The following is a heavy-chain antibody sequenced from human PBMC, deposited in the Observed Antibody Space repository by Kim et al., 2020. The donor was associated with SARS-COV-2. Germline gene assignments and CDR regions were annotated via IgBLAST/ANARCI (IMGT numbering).Heavy chain of an antibody. Sequence: SETLSLTCTVSGGSISSYYWTWIRQPPGKGLEWIGFIYYSGSTIYNPSLKSRVTISVDTSKNQLSLKLSSVTAADTAEYYCARTYGSSSFLYGMDVWGQGTTVTVSS. D-gene: IGHD6-6*01. CDR1: GGSISSYY. J-gene: IGHJ6*02. CDR2: IYYSGST. V-gene: IGHV4-59*13. CDR3: ARTYGSSSFLYGMDV.